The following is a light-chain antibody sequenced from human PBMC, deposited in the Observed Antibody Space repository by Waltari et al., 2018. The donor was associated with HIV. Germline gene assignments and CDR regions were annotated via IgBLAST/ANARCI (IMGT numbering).Light chain of an antibody. Sequence: SALTQPASVSGSPGPSITISCSGTSSDVGGYNYLSLYQQHPGKAPKRMIYGVSNRPSGVSNRFSGFKYGNTASLTISGLQAEDEADYYCSSYTSSSTAWVFGGGTKLTVL. CDR2: GVS. CDR1: SSDVGGYNY. CDR3: SSYTSSSTAWV. V-gene: IGLV2-14*03. J-gene: IGLJ3*02.